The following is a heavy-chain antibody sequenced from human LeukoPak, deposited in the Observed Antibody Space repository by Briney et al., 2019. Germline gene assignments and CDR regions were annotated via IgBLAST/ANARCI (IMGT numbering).Heavy chain of an antibody. CDR3: ARGRRDGYNNYYYYGMDV. J-gene: IGHJ6*02. CDR1: GGSISSYY. CDR2: IYYSGST. Sequence: SETLSLTCTASGGSISSYYWSWIRQPPGKGLEWIGYIYYSGSTNYNPSLKSRVTISVDTSKNQFSLKLSSVTAADTAVYYCARGRRDGYNNYYYYGMDVWGQGTTVTVSS. V-gene: IGHV4-59*01. D-gene: IGHD5-24*01.